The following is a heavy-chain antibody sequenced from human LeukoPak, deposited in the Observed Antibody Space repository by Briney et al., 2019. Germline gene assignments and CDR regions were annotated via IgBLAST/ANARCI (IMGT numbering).Heavy chain of an antibody. Sequence: GGSLRLSCAASGFTFSNAWMTWVRQAPGKGLEWVGRIYRNADGGATDYAAPVKGRFTISRDDSKNTLYLQMNNLKTEDTAVYYCTTDSYCSTTTCYASSNYYYGLDAWGQGTSVTVSS. CDR1: GFTFSNAW. CDR2: IYRNADGGAT. V-gene: IGHV3-15*05. CDR3: TTDSYCSTTTCYASSNYYYGLDA. J-gene: IGHJ6*02. D-gene: IGHD2-2*01.